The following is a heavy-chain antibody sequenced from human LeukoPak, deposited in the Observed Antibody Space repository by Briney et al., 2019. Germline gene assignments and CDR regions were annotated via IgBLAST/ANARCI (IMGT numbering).Heavy chain of an antibody. CDR2: NYYAGGT. Sequence: KPSETPSPTFTFSGGPISSSSYYWGRVPQPPRRGLGWVWANYYAGGTYYNPSLKSRVNISVDTSKNQFSLRLSSVTAADTAVYYCARGFGESEYYYYGMDVWGQGTTVTVSS. CDR1: GGPISSSSYY. V-gene: IGHV4-39*05. CDR3: ARGFGESEYYYYGMDV. D-gene: IGHD3-10*01. J-gene: IGHJ6*02.